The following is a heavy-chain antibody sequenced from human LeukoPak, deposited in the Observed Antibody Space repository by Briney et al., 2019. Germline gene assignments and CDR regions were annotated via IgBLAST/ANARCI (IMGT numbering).Heavy chain of an antibody. Sequence: GGSLRLSCAASGFTFSSYAMHWVRQAPGKGLEWVAVISYDGSNKYYADSVKGRFTISRDNPKNTLYLQMNSLRVEDTAVYYCAKDTISYYGSGTYYNGGPRFDPWGQGTLVTVSS. J-gene: IGHJ5*02. CDR1: GFTFSSYA. D-gene: IGHD3-10*01. V-gene: IGHV3-30-3*01. CDR2: ISYDGSNK. CDR3: AKDTISYYGSGTYYNGGPRFDP.